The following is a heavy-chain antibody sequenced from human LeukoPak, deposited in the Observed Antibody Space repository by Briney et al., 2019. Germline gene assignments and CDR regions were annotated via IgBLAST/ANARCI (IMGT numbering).Heavy chain of an antibody. CDR1: GFTFSGSA. Sequence: GGSLKLSCAASGFTFSGSAMHWVRQASGKGLEWVGRIRSKANSYATAYAASVKGRFTISRDDSKNTAYLQMNSLKTEDTAVYYCTRHTEDYDLWSGYSYQDYWGQGTLVTVSS. CDR2: IRSKANSYAT. CDR3: TRHTEDYDLWSGYSYQDY. D-gene: IGHD3-3*01. V-gene: IGHV3-73*01. J-gene: IGHJ4*02.